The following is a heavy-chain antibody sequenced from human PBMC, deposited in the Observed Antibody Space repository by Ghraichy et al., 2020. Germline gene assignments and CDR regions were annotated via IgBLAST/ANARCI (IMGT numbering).Heavy chain of an antibody. D-gene: IGHD6-6*01. J-gene: IGHJ4*02. V-gene: IGHV3-23*01. Sequence: GGSLRLSCAASGFTFSSYAMSWVRQAPGKGLEWVSAISGSGGSTYYADSVKGRFTISRDNSKNTLYLQMNILRAEDTAIYYCAKGARVSSSSWVDYWGQGTLVTVSS. CDR3: AKGARVSSSSWVDY. CDR1: GFTFSSYA. CDR2: ISGSGGST.